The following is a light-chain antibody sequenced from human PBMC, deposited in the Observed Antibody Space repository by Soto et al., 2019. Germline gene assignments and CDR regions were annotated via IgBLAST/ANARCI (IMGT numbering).Light chain of an antibody. J-gene: IGKJ1*01. Sequence: DIVMTQSPLSLPVTPGEPASISCRSSQSLLHSNGYNYLDWYLQKPGQSPQLLIYLGSNRASGVPDRFSGSGLGPDFTLKISRVEAEDVGVYYCMQALQTPWTFGQGTKVEIK. CDR3: MQALQTPWT. CDR2: LGS. CDR1: QSLLHSNGYNY. V-gene: IGKV2-28*01.